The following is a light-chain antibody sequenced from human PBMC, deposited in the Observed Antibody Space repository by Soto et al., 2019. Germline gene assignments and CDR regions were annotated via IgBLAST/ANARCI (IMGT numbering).Light chain of an antibody. V-gene: IGLV2-14*01. CDR3: CSYTSDITPYV. CDR1: SSDVGGHND. Sequence: SVLTQHPSGSGSPGQSITISCTGTSSDVGGHNDVTWYQQHPGKAPKLLIYAVSNRPAGVSNRFSGSKSGNTASLTISGLQAEDEADYYCCSYTSDITPYVFGTGTKVTVL. CDR2: AVS. J-gene: IGLJ1*01.